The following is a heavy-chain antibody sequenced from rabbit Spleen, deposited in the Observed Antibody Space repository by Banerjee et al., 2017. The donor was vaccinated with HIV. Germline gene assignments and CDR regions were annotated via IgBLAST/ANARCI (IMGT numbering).Heavy chain of an antibody. V-gene: IGHV1S7*01. CDR3: VREAGYGGYGDGNL. J-gene: IGHJ4*01. CDR2: IVPIFGVT. Sequence: QELVESGGGLVQPGGSLQLSCKASRFDFNTYSMSWVRQAPGQGLEWIGYIVPIFGVTYYANWVNGRFTISSHNAQNTLYLQLNSLTAADTATYFCVREAGYGGYGDGNLWGPGTLVTVS. D-gene: IGHD7-1*01. CDR1: RFDFNTYS.